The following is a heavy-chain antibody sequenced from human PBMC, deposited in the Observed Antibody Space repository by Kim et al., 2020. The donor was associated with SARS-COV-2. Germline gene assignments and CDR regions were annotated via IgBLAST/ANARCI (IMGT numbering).Heavy chain of an antibody. CDR2: INPDGSFT. CDR3: VRPPDNGYGMDV. V-gene: IGHV3-74*01. D-gene: IGHD1-20*01. CDR1: GFTFTNYW. Sequence: GGSLRLSCEASGFTFTNYWMHWVRHAPGKGLVWVSRINPDGSFTIYADSVKGRFTISRDNAKNIMYLQMNSLRAEDTAVYYCVRPPDNGYGMDVWGQGTTVTGSS. J-gene: IGHJ6*02.